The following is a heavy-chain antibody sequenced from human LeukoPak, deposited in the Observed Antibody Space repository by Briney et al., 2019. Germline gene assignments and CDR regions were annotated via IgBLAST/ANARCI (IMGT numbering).Heavy chain of an antibody. CDR1: GYTFTAHA. CDR3: ASKPRGESRPFDY. V-gene: IGHV1-3*01. J-gene: IGHJ4*02. Sequence: ASVKVSCKASGYTFTAHAVHWVRQAPGQRLEWMGWINVANGDTGYSQKFQDRVTITRDTSASTGYMEMSSLISGDTAVYYCASKPRGESRPFDYWGQGTLVTVSS. D-gene: IGHD3-16*01. CDR2: INVANGDT.